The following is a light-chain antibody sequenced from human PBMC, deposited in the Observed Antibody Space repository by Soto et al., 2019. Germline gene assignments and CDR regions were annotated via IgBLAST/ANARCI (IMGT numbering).Light chain of an antibody. CDR1: QSVSSSY. CDR3: HQYNDWPPEGT. V-gene: IGKV3-20*01. Sequence: EIVLTQSPGTLSLSPGERATLSCRASQSVSSSYLAWYQQKPGQAPRLLIYGASSRATGIPDRFSGSGSGTDFTLTISRLEPEDFAVYYCHQYNDWPPEGTFGPGTKVDIK. J-gene: IGKJ3*01. CDR2: GAS.